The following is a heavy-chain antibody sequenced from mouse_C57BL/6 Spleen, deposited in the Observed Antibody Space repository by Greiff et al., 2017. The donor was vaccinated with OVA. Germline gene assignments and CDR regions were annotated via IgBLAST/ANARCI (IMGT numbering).Heavy chain of an antibody. CDR2: IDPSDSET. J-gene: IGHJ4*01. CDR3: AIHYYGSDYYAMDY. V-gene: IGHV1-52*01. CDR1: GYTFTSYW. Sequence: QVQLKQPGAELVRPGSSVKLSCKASGYTFTSYWMHWVKQRPIQGLEWIGNIDPSDSETHYNQKFKDKATLTVDKSSSTAYMQLSSLTSEDSAVYYCAIHYYGSDYYAMDYWGQGTSVTVSS. D-gene: IGHD1-1*01.